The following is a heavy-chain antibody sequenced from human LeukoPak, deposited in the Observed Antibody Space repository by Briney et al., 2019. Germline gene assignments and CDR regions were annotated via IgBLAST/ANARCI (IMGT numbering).Heavy chain of an antibody. CDR3: ARHTIARSLGGVPDFFDT. Sequence: SETLSLTCTVSGGAINSGDYYWGWIRQPPGGGLECIASIHYSGTTYYDPSLKSRVTLSVDTAKSQFSLNLISVTAADTAIYYCARHTIARSLGGVPDFFDTWGQGLLVTVSS. CDR2: IHYSGTT. V-gene: IGHV4-39*07. D-gene: IGHD3-3*01. CDR1: GGAINSGDYY. J-gene: IGHJ5*02.